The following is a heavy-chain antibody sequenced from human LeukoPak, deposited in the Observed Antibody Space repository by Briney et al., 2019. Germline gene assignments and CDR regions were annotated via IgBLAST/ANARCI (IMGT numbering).Heavy chain of an antibody. V-gene: IGHV5-51*01. CDR3: ARPYSSGWYAYNAFDI. CDR1: GYRFTSYW. Sequence: GESLKISCKGSGYRFTSYWIGWVRQMPGKGLEWMGIIYPGDSDTRYSPSFQGQVTISADKSISTAYLQWSSLKASDTAMYYCARPYSSGWYAYNAFDIWGQGTMVTVSS. CDR2: IYPGDSDT. D-gene: IGHD6-19*01. J-gene: IGHJ3*02.